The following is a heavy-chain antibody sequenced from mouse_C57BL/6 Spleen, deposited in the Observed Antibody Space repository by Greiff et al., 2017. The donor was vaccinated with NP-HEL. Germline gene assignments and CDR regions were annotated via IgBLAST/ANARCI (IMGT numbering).Heavy chain of an antibody. J-gene: IGHJ4*01. Sequence: QVQLKESGAELVKPGASVKMSCKASGYTFTSYWITWVKQRPGQGLEWIGDIYPGSGSTNYNEKFKSKATLTVDTSSSTAYMQLSSLTSEDSAVYYCARLDYYYAMDYWGQGTSVTVSS. CDR2: IYPGSGST. CDR1: GYTFTSYW. CDR3: ARLDYYYAMDY. V-gene: IGHV1-55*01.